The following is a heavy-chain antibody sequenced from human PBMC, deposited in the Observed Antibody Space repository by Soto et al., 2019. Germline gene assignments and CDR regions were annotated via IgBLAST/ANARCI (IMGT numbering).Heavy chain of an antibody. J-gene: IGHJ4*02. V-gene: IGHV3-23*01. Sequence: GGSLRLSCAASGFTFSSYAMSWVRQAPGKGLEWVSAISGSGGSTYYADSVKGRFTISRDNSKNTLYLQMNSLRAEDTAVYYCAKGQGTGYCSGGSCYGYWGQGTQVTVS. CDR1: GFTFSSYA. CDR2: ISGSGGST. D-gene: IGHD2-15*01. CDR3: AKGQGTGYCSGGSCYGY.